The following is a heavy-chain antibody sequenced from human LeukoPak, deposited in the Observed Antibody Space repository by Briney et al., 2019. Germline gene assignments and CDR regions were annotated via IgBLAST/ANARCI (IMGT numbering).Heavy chain of an antibody. CDR1: GFTSSSYE. J-gene: IGHJ5*02. V-gene: IGHV3-48*03. CDR3: ARQGWAAMAPVNWFDP. Sequence: GGSLRLSCAASGFTSSSYEMNWVRQAPGKGLEWVSYISSSGSTIYYADSVKGRFTISRDNAKNSLYLQMNSLRAEDTAVYYCARQGWAAMAPVNWFDPWGQGTLVTVSS. CDR2: ISSSGSTI. D-gene: IGHD5-18*01.